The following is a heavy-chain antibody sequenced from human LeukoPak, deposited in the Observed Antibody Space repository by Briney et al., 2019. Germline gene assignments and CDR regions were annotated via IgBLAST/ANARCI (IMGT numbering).Heavy chain of an antibody. J-gene: IGHJ5*02. CDR3: ARAYYSTSWFPH. CDR2: IYHSGST. D-gene: IGHD3-10*01. CDR1: GGSISSSNW. Sequence: SETLSLTCAVSGGSISSSNWWSWVRQTPGKGLEWIGEIYHSGSTNYNPSLKSRVTISADTSKNQFSLELRSVTAADTAVYYCARAYYSTSWFPHWGQGALVTVSS. V-gene: IGHV4-4*02.